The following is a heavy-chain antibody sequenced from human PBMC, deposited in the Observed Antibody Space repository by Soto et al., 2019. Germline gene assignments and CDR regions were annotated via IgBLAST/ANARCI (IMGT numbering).Heavy chain of an antibody. CDR2: INHSGST. V-gene: IGHV4-34*01. CDR1: GGSFSGYY. CDR3: ARGTGYYDFWSGYPKTHYFDD. D-gene: IGHD3-3*01. J-gene: IGHJ4*02. Sequence: SETLSLTCAVYGGSFSGYYWSWIRQPPGKGLEWIGEINHSGSTNYNPSLKSRVTISVDTSKNQFSLKLSSVTAADTAVYYCARGTGYYDFWSGYPKTHYFDDWGQGSLVTVSS.